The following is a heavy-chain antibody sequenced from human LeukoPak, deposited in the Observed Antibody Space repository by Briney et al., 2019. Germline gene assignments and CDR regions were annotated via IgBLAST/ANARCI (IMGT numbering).Heavy chain of an antibody. Sequence: GASVKVSCKASGGTFSSYAISWVRQAPGQGLEWMGWISAYNGNTNYAQKLQGRVTMTTDTSTSTAYMELRSLRSDDTAVYYCAREVAYCGGDCHPWFDPWGQGTLVTVSS. CDR3: AREVAYCGGDCHPWFDP. J-gene: IGHJ5*02. CDR1: GGTFSSYA. CDR2: ISAYNGNT. D-gene: IGHD2-21*02. V-gene: IGHV1-18*01.